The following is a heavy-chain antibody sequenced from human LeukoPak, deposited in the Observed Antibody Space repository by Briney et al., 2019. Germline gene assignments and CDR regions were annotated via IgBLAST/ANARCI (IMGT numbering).Heavy chain of an antibody. CDR3: ARVPRELFGLDY. Sequence: GGSLRLSCAASGFTFSRYWMHWVRQTPGKGLVWVSRINSDGSSTSYADSVKGRFTISRDNAKNTLFLQMNSLRVEDTAVYYCARVPRELFGLDYWGQGTLVTVSS. CDR2: INSDGSST. CDR1: GFTFSRYW. V-gene: IGHV3-74*01. D-gene: IGHD1-7*01. J-gene: IGHJ4*02.